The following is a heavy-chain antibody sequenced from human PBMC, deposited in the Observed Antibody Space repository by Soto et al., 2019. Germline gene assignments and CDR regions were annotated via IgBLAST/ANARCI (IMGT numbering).Heavy chain of an antibody. J-gene: IGHJ4*02. D-gene: IGHD3-22*01. Sequence: SETLFLTCTVSGGSISSGDYYWSWIRQPPGKGLEWIGYIYYSGSTYYNPSLKSRVTISVDTSKNQFSLKLSSVTAADTAVYYCARGSYYYDSSRYYHYWRQGTLVTVSS. CDR3: ARGSYYYDSSRYYHY. CDR2: IYYSGST. V-gene: IGHV4-30-4*01. CDR1: GGSISSGDYY.